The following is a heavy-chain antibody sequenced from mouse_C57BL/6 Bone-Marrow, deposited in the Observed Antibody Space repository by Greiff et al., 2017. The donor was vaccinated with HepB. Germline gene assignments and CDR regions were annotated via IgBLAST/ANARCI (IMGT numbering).Heavy chain of an antibody. CDR2: INYDGSST. J-gene: IGHJ2*01. Sequence: EVMLVESEGGLVQPGSSMKLSCTASGFTFSDYYMAWVRQVPEKGLEWVANINYDGSSTYYLDSLKSRFIISRDNAKNILYLQMSSLKSEDTATYYCARGHGRDFDYWGQGTTLTVSS. CDR3: ARGHGRDFDY. CDR1: GFTFSDYY. D-gene: IGHD3-1*01. V-gene: IGHV5-16*01.